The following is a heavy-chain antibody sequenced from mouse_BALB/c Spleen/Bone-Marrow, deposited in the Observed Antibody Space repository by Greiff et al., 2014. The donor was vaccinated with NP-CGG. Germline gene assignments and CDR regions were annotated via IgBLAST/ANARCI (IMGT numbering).Heavy chain of an antibody. CDR2: ISSGSSTI. CDR1: GFTFSIFG. CDR3: TRSGTLGSMDY. V-gene: IGHV5-17*02. J-gene: IGHJ4*01. Sequence: EVKLMESGGGLVQPGGSRKLSCAASGFTFSIFGMHWVRQAPEKGLEWVAYISSGSSTIYYADTMKGRFTISRDNPKNTLFLQMASLRSEDTAMYYCTRSGTLGSMDYWGQGTSVTVSS. D-gene: IGHD3-3*01.